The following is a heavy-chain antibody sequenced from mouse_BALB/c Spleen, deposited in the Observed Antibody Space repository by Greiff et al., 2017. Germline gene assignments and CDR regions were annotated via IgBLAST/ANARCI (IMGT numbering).Heavy chain of an antibody. V-gene: IGHV6-6*02. CDR1: GFTFSSYW. CDR3: TMITTEGFAY. D-gene: IGHD2-4*01. CDR2: IRLKSDNYAT. Sequence: EVKLMESGGGLVQPGGSMKLSCVASGFTFSSYWMSWVRQSPEKGLEWVAEIRLKSDNYATHYAESVKGKFTISRDDSKSRLYLQMNSLRAEDTGIYYCTMITTEGFAYWGQGTLVTVSA. J-gene: IGHJ3*01.